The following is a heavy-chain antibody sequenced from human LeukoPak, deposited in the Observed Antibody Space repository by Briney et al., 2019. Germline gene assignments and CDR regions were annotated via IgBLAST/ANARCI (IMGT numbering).Heavy chain of an antibody. Sequence: SETLSLTCTVSGGSISSSSYYWGWIRQPPGKGLEWIGSIYYSGSTCYNPSLKSRVTISVDTSKNQFSLKLSSVTAADTAVYYCARGPYYDFWDYWGQGTLVTVSS. CDR1: GGSISSSSYY. J-gene: IGHJ4*02. CDR3: ARGPYYDFWDY. V-gene: IGHV4-39*07. CDR2: IYYSGST. D-gene: IGHD3-3*01.